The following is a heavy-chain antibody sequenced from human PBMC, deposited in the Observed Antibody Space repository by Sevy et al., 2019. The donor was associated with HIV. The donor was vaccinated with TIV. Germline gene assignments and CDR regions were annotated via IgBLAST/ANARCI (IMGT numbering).Heavy chain of an antibody. J-gene: IGHJ6*02. CDR2: ISSSSTM. CDR1: GLTFSSYT. CDR3: ARVPPGIAVAGKVYYYGMDV. V-gene: IGHV3-48*02. Sequence: GGSPRLSCAASGLTFSSYTMNWVRQAPGKGLEWVSYISSSSTMYYADSVKGRFTISRDNAKNSLYLQMNSLRDEDTAVYYCARVPPGIAVAGKVYYYGMDVWGQRTTVTVSS. D-gene: IGHD6-19*01.